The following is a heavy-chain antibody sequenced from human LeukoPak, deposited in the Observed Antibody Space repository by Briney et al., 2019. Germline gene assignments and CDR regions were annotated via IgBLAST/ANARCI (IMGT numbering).Heavy chain of an antibody. D-gene: IGHD6-25*01. V-gene: IGHV3-53*01. Sequence: PGGSLRLSCAASGFTVSSNYMSWVRQAPGKGLEWVSVIYSGGSTYYADSVKGRFTISRDNSKNTLYLQMSSLRAEDTAVYYCARASIAAAGLYYFDYWGQGTLVTVSS. CDR1: GFTVSSNY. CDR3: ARASIAAAGLYYFDY. CDR2: IYSGGST. J-gene: IGHJ4*02.